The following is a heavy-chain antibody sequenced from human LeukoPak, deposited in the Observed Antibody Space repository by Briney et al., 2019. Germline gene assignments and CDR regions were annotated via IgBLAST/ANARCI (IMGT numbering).Heavy chain of an antibody. CDR1: GYSISSGYY. J-gene: IGHJ4*02. V-gene: IGHV4-38-2*01. D-gene: IGHD2-2*01. CDR2: IYHSGST. CDR3: ARMDWDIVVVPAAFFDH. Sequence: SETLSLTCAVSGYSISSGYYWGWIRQPPGKGLEWIGSIYHSGSTYYNPSLKSRVTISVDTSKNQFSLKLSSVTAADTAVYYCARMDWDIVVVPAAFFDHWGQGTLVTVSS.